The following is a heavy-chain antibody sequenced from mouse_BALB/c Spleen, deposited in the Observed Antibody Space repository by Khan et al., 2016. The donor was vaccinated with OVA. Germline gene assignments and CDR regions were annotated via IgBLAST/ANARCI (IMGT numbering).Heavy chain of an antibody. D-gene: IGHD1-1*01. CDR2: ISSGSSNI. CDR3: ATYGWWN. CDR1: GFTFSSFG. Sequence: EVELVESGGGLVQPGGSRKLSCAASGFTFSSFGMHWVRQAPEKGLERVAYISSGSSNIYYADTVKGRFTISRDNPKNTLFLQMTSLRSEDTAMYYCATYGWWNWGAGTTVTVSS. J-gene: IGHJ1*01. V-gene: IGHV5-17*02.